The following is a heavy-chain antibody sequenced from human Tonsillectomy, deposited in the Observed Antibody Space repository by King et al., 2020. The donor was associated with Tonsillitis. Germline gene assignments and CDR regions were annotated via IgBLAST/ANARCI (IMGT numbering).Heavy chain of an antibody. J-gene: IGHJ4*02. CDR1: GFTFSSYA. CDR2: ISSGGST. D-gene: IGHD3-10*01. V-gene: IGHV3-23*04. Sequence: VQLVESGGGLVQPGGSLRLSCAASGFTFSSYAMNWVRRAPGQGLQWVSGISSGGSTYYTDSVRGRFTISRDNSKNTLYLQMNSLRAEDTSVYYCAKDLSSVPLAADYWGQGTLVTVSS. CDR3: AKDLSSVPLAADY.